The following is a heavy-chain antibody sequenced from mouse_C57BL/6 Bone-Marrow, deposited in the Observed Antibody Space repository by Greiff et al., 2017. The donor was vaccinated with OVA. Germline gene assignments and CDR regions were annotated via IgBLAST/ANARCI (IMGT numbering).Heavy chain of an antibody. Sequence: VQLQQSGPELVKPGASVKIPCKASGYTFTDYNMDWVKQSHGKSPEWIGDINPNNGGTIYNQKFKGKATLTVDKSSSPAYMELRSLTSEDTAVYYCARRDYYYGSSYWYFDVWGTGTTVTVSS. CDR1: GYTFTDYN. V-gene: IGHV1-18*01. CDR2: INPNNGGT. CDR3: ARRDYYYGSSYWYFDV. D-gene: IGHD1-1*01. J-gene: IGHJ1*03.